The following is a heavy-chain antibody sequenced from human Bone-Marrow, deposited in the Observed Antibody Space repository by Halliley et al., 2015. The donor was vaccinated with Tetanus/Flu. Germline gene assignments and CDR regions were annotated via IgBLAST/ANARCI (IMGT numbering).Heavy chain of an antibody. Sequence: QLVQSGAEVKKPGESLKISCKGSGYSFTTHWIAWVRQMPGKGLEWLGIIYPGDSDTRYSPPFQGHVTISADTSINTAYLQWSSLKASDPAMYYCLLGRFVSPRGHANNWGQGTLVTVSS. V-gene: IGHV5-51*03. D-gene: IGHD1-26*01. CDR2: IYPGDSDT. CDR1: GYSFTTHW. J-gene: IGHJ4*02. CDR3: LLGRFVSPRGHANN.